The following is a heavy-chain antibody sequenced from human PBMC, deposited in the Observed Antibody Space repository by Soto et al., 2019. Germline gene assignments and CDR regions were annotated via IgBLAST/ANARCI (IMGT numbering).Heavy chain of an antibody. CDR1: GFTFSSFW. CDR2: INPDGSEK. Sequence: GGSLRLSCAASGFTFSSFWMDWVRQAPGKGLEWVANINPDGSEKHYVDSVKGRFTISRDNAKNSLYLQMSRLTAEDSALYYCSRSLDSWGQGTRVTVSS. V-gene: IGHV3-7*01. J-gene: IGHJ4*02. CDR3: SRSLDS.